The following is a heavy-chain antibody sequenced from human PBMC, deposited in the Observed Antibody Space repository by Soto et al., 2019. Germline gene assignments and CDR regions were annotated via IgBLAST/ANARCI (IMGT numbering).Heavy chain of an antibody. D-gene: IGHD6-19*01. V-gene: IGHV3-7*01. Sequence: GGSLRLSCAASGFTFSSYWMSWVRQAPGKGLEWVANIKKDGSEKYYVDSVKGRFTISRDNAKNSVFLQMNSLRVEDTAVYYCERDRAGAVAGSFDNWGQGTLVTVSS. CDR1: GFTFSSYW. CDR3: ERDRAGAVAGSFDN. J-gene: IGHJ4*02. CDR2: IKKDGSEK.